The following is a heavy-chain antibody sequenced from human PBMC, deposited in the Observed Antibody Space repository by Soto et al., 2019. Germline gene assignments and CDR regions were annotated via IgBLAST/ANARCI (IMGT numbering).Heavy chain of an antibody. J-gene: IGHJ6*02. CDR1: GFTFSNYG. CDR2: ILYDGSNK. CDR3: AKSRDAYNFYFYYGMDV. V-gene: IGHV3-30*18. D-gene: IGHD2-2*01. Sequence: GGSLRLSCAASGFTFSNYGMHWVRQTPGKGLEWVALILYDGSNKYYGDSVKGRFTISRDNSKNTLYLQVSSLRAEDTAVYYCAKSRDAYNFYFYYGMDVWGQGTTVTVSS.